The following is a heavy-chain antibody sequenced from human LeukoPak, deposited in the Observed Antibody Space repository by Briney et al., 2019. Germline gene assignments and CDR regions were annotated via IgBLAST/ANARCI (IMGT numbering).Heavy chain of an antibody. CDR1: GGSISSYY. CDR2: TYYSGST. J-gene: IGHJ6*03. D-gene: IGHD1-26*01. Sequence: SETLSLTCTVSGGSISSYYWSWIRQPPGKGLEWMGYTYYSGSTNYNPSLKSRVTISVDTSKNQFSLKLSSVTAADTAADYCARRVGATTYYSYYYYMDVWGKGTTVTLSS. CDR3: ARRVGATTYYSYYYYMDV. V-gene: IGHV4-59*01.